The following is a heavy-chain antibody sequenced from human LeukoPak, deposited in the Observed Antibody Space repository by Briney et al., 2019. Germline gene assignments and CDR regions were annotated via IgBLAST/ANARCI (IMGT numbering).Heavy chain of an antibody. CDR1: GGSISSYY. Sequence: KASETLSLTCTVSGGSISSYYWSWIRQPPGKGLEWIGSIHYSGSTNYNPSLKSRVTISVDTSKNLFSLNLNSVTAADTAVYYCARDYDSSGWDYWGQGTLVTVSS. J-gene: IGHJ4*02. CDR3: ARDYDSSGWDY. D-gene: IGHD3-22*01. CDR2: IHYSGST. V-gene: IGHV4-59*01.